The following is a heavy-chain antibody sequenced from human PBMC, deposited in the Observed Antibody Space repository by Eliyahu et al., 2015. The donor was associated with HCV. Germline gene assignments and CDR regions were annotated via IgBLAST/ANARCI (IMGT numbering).Heavy chain of an antibody. Sequence: EVQLVESGGGLVQPGRSLRLSCAASGFTFDDYAXXWVRQAPGKGLGWVSGISWNSGSIGYADSVKGRFTISRDNAKNSLYLQMNSLRAEDTALYYCAKGGNFGVVITSSDDAFDIWGQGTMVTVSS. D-gene: IGHD3-3*01. V-gene: IGHV3-9*01. J-gene: IGHJ3*02. CDR2: ISWNSGSI. CDR1: GFTFDDYA. CDR3: AKGGNFGVVITSSDDAFDI.